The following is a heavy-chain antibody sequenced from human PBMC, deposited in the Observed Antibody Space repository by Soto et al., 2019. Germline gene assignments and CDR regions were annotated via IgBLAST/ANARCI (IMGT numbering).Heavy chain of an antibody. V-gene: IGHV4-4*07. CDR2: IYTSGST. Sequence: SETLSVTSTVSVGSISIYYWSWIRQRAGKGLEWIGRIYTSGSTNYNPSLKSRVSISVDMATNEISLRLRAESIADTAVYYCVRVELYAGEFTPNFDRWGQGALVTVSS. CDR3: VRVELYAGEFTPNFDR. D-gene: IGHD2-8*01. CDR1: VGSISIYY. J-gene: IGHJ4*02.